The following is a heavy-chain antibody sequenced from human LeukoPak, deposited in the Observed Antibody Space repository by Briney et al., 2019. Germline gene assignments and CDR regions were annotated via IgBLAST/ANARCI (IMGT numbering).Heavy chain of an antibody. J-gene: IGHJ5*02. D-gene: IGHD2-2*01. CDR3: AKIMGRGYCTSTSCRGDCFDP. V-gene: IGHV4-4*02. CDR2: IYHSGST. CDR1: GGSISSSKW. Sequence: SGTLSLTCAVSGGSISSSKWWSWVRQPPGKGLEWIGEIYHSGSTNYNPSLKSRVTISVGKSKKQFSLKLSTLRAADTAVYYCAKIMGRGYCTSTSCRGDCFDPWGQGTLVSVSS.